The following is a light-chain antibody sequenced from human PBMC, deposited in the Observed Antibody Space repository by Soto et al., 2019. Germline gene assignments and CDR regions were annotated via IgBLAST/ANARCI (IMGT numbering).Light chain of an antibody. Sequence: VLRKSPAALSVSTGERATLSCRAGQSISSHSACYQQKPAQAHRLPIYGASTTATGIPHRFSGSGSGTEFTLSIFSLQTADVAVYYCKQYNKEPVTFGQGTKVDNK. V-gene: IGKV3-15*01. CDR1: QSISSH. J-gene: IGKJ1*01. CDR2: GAS. CDR3: KQYNKEPVT.